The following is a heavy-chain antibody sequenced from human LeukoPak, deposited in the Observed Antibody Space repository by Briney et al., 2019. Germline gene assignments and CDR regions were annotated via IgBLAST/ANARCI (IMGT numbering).Heavy chain of an antibody. D-gene: IGHD3-10*01. V-gene: IGHV3-33*01. CDR1: GFSFGSCG. CDR2: IWYDGSNK. J-gene: IGHJ4*02. CDR3: ARTNTMVRGVIIEPLDY. Sequence: PGRPLRLSCAASGFSFGSCGMHWVRQTPGKGLEWVAFIWYDGSNKNYADSVKGRFTISSDNSKNTLYLQMNSLGAEDTAVYYCARTNTMVRGVIIEPLDYWGQGTLVTVSS.